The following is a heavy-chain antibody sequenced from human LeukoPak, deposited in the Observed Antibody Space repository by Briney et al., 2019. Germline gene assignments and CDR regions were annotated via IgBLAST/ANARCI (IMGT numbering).Heavy chain of an antibody. V-gene: IGHV4-59*01. Sequence: SETLSLTCSVSGGSISNYYWSWIRQPPGKGLEWIGYIYYSGSTNYNPSLKSRVTISVDTSKNQLSLKLTSVTAADTAVYYCAREAGRVFDYWGQGTVVTVSS. CDR1: GGSISNYY. D-gene: IGHD3-16*01. J-gene: IGHJ4*02. CDR2: IYYSGST. CDR3: AREAGRVFDY.